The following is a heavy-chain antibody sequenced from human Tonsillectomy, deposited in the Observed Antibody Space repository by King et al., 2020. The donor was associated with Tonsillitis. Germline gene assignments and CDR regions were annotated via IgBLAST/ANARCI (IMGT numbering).Heavy chain of an antibody. V-gene: IGHV3-23*04. CDR3: AKVEGSDWPEYFQH. CDR2: ISAGGGST. Sequence: VQLVESGGGLVQPGGSLRLPCAASGFTFSSYAMSWVRQAPGKGLEWVSAISAGGGSTYYADPVKGRFTISSDNSKNTLYLQMNSLRAEDTAIYFCAKVEGSDWPEYFQHWGQGTLVTVSS. D-gene: IGHD6-19*01. J-gene: IGHJ1*01. CDR1: GFTFSSYA.